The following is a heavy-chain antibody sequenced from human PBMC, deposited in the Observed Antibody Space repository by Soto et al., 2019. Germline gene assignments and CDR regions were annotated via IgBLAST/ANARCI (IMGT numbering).Heavy chain of an antibody. J-gene: IGHJ6*02. CDR2: INAGNGNT. CDR3: ASSYYGSGNPKDYYYGMDV. D-gene: IGHD3-10*01. V-gene: IGHV1-3*01. Sequence: QVQLVQSGAEVKKPGASVKVSCKASGYTFTNYAMHWVRQAPGQRLEWMGWINAGNGNTKYSQKFQGRVTFTRDTSSSTAYMELSRLRSEDTAVYYCASSYYGSGNPKDYYYGMDVWGQGTTVTVSS. CDR1: GYTFTNYA.